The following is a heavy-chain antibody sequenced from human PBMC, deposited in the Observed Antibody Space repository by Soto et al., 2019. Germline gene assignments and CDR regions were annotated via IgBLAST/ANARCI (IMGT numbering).Heavy chain of an antibody. CDR3: PKNGPRSGSGAFEI. Sequence: QVQLVESGGGVVQPGRSLRLSCAASGFTFSSYGIHWVRQAPGKGLEWVAVISYDGNNKYYADSVKGPFTISRDNSKNTLYLQMNSLIAEDTSVYYCPKNGPRSGSGAFEIWGQGTMVTVSS. V-gene: IGHV3-30*18. J-gene: IGHJ3*02. CDR1: GFTFSSYG. CDR2: ISYDGNNK. D-gene: IGHD3-10*01.